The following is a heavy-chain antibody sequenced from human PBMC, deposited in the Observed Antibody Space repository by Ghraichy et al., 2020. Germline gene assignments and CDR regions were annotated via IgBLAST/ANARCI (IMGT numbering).Heavy chain of an antibody. D-gene: IGHD1-26*01. Sequence: GGSLRLSCAASGFTFSSYSMNWVRQAPGKGLEWVSYISSSSSTIYYADSVKGRFTISRDNAKNSLYLQMNSLRDEDTAVYYCARERDSGSLQEGLNWFDPWGQGTLVTVSS. CDR3: ARERDSGSLQEGLNWFDP. CDR2: ISSSSSTI. V-gene: IGHV3-48*02. CDR1: GFTFSSYS. J-gene: IGHJ5*02.